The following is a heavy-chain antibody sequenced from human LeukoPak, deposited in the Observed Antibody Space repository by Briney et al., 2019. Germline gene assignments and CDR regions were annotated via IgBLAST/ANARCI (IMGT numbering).Heavy chain of an antibody. CDR2: IYYGGST. V-gene: IGHV4-39*07. CDR3: ARGPYSYDSSGAFDI. CDR1: GGSISSSSYY. Sequence: PSETLSLTCTVSGGSISSSSYYWGWIRQPPGKGLEWIGNIYYGGSTYYNPSLKSRVTISVDTSKNQFSLKLSSVTAADTAVYFCARGPYSYDSSGAFDIWGQGTMVTVSS. J-gene: IGHJ3*02. D-gene: IGHD3-22*01.